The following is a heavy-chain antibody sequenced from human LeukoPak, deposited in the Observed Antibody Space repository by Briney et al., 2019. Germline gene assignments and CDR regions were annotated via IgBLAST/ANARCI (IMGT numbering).Heavy chain of an antibody. J-gene: IGHJ3*01. CDR2: INHRRST. V-gene: IGHV4-34*01. CDR1: GGSFRGYY. CDR3: ARRVTMVRGAFDF. D-gene: IGHD3-10*01. Sequence: SETLSLTCAVHGGSFRGYYWGWIRQPPGKGLGWIGEINHRRSTNYNPSLKRRVTISVHTSKTQFSLKLSSVTAADTAVYYCARRVTMVRGAFDFWGQGTMVTVSS.